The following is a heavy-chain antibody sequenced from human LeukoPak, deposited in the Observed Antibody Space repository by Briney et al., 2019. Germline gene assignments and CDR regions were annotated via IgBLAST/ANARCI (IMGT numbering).Heavy chain of an antibody. CDR1: VGTFISYA. J-gene: IGHJ6*03. CDR3: VRGSRRETYYYHYYGDV. CDR2: IIPIFATA. V-gene: IGHV1-69*13. Sequence: GASLKVSCKASVGTFISYAISWVRPARGQGLEWMGGIIPIFATANYAQKLQGRVTINEDGSTSTYYMDRTSQRSNYRDVYGCVRGSRRETYYYHYYGDVWGKGTTVTVSS.